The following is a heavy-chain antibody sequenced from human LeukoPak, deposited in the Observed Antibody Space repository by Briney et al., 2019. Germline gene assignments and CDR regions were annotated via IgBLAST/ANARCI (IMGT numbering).Heavy chain of an antibody. CDR3: AREDIVVVPAAIDWYFDL. Sequence: PSQTLSLTCTVSGGSISSGGYYWSWIRQPPGKGLEWIGYIYHSGSTYYNPSLKSRVTISVDRSKNQFSLKLSSVTAADTAVYYCAREDIVVVPAAIDWYFDLWGRGTLVTVSS. D-gene: IGHD2-2*01. V-gene: IGHV4-30-2*01. CDR2: IYHSGST. J-gene: IGHJ2*01. CDR1: GGSISSGGYY.